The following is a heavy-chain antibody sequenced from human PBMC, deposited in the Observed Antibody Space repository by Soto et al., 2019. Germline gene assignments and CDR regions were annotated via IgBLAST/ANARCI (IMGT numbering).Heavy chain of an antibody. CDR1: GYTFSNYA. Sequence: ASVKVSCKASGYTFSNYAITWVRQAPGQGLEWMGWISAYNGNTNYAQKLQGRVTMTTDTSTSTAYMELRSLRSDDTAVYYCARDRAGSGWNNWFDPWGQGTLVNSPQ. CDR2: ISAYNGNT. V-gene: IGHV1-18*04. CDR3: ARDRAGSGWNNWFDP. D-gene: IGHD6-19*01. J-gene: IGHJ5*02.